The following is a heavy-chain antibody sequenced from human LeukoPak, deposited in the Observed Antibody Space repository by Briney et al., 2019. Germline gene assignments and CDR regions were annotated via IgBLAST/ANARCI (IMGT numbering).Heavy chain of an antibody. CDR3: VRDSRDWAFDI. D-gene: IGHD5-24*01. J-gene: IGHJ3*02. V-gene: IGHV3-30*04. CDR2: IAFDGRVK. CDR1: GFTFRSYN. Sequence: GGSLRLSCLVSGFTFRSYNMHWVRQAPGKGLEWVAFIAFDGRVKYYADSVKGRFTISRDNSKDTLYLQMNSLRPDDTAVYFCVRDSRDWAFDIWGQGTMVSVSS.